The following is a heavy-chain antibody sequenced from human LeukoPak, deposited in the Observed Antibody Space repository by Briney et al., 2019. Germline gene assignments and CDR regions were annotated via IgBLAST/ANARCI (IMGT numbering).Heavy chain of an antibody. V-gene: IGHV3-66*01. CDR3: ARDRSSGYGMDV. J-gene: IGHJ6*02. Sequence: GGSLRLSCAASGFTVSSNYMSWVRQAPGKGLEWVSVIYSGGNTYHADSVKGRFIISRDNSKNTLYLQMNRLGVDDTAVYYCARDRSSGYGMDVWGQGTTVTVSS. D-gene: IGHD6-13*01. CDR1: GFTVSSNY. CDR2: IYSGGNT.